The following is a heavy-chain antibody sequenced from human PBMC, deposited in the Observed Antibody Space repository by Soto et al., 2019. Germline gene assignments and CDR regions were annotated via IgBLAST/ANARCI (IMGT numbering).Heavy chain of an antibody. Sequence: QVQLVESGGGVVQPGRSLRLSCAASGFIFSNYVMYWVRQAPGKGLEWVAFMSYDGTTKYSADSVKGRFTISRDNSKNNMNLQMHSLRPEDTAVYYCARDVLWARYFDYWGQGTLVTVSS. CDR2: MSYDGTTK. CDR3: ARDVLWARYFDY. V-gene: IGHV3-30-3*01. CDR1: GFIFSNYV. J-gene: IGHJ4*02. D-gene: IGHD3-10*01.